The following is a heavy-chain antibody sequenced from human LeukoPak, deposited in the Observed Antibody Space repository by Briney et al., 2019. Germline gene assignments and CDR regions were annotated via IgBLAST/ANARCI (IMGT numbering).Heavy chain of an antibody. Sequence: ASVKVSCKASGGTFISYAISWVRQAPGQGLEWMGGIIPIFGTANYAQKFQGRVTITADESTSTAYMELSSLRSEDTAVYYCATQWLEAFPFDYWGQGTLVTVSS. D-gene: IGHD6-19*01. J-gene: IGHJ4*02. V-gene: IGHV1-69*13. CDR3: ATQWLEAFPFDY. CDR2: IIPIFGTA. CDR1: GGTFISYA.